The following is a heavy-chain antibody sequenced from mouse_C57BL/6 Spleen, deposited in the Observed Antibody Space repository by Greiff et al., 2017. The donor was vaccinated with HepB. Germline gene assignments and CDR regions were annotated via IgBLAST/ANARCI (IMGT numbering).Heavy chain of an antibody. CDR2: INPNNGGT. Sequence: EVQLQQSGPELVKPGASVKISCKASGYTFTDYYMNWVKQSHGKSLEWIGDINPNNGGTSYNQKFKGKATLTVDKSSSTAYMELRSLTSEDSAVYYCAREGNYGSPNPFAYWGQGTLVTVSA. J-gene: IGHJ3*01. CDR1: GYTFTDYY. V-gene: IGHV1-26*01. CDR3: AREGNYGSPNPFAY. D-gene: IGHD1-1*01.